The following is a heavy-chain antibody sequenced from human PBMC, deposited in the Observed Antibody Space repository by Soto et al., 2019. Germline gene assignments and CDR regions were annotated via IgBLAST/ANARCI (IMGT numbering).Heavy chain of an antibody. J-gene: IGHJ5*02. V-gene: IGHV1-2*02. CDR3: ARPIGYCSSTSCYHGNNWFDP. D-gene: IGHD2-2*01. CDR2: INPNSGGT. Sequence: GASVKVSCKASGYTFTGYYMHWVRQAPGQGLEWMGWINPNSGGTNYARKFQGRVTMTRDTSISTAYMELSRLRSDDTAVYYCARPIGYCSSTSCYHGNNWFDPWGQGTLVTVSS. CDR1: GYTFTGYY.